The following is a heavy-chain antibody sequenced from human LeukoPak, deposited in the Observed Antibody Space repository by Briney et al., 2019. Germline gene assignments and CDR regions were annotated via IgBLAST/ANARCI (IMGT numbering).Heavy chain of an antibody. J-gene: IGHJ6*04. CDR1: GFPFSNSW. CDR2: IKKDGSGI. V-gene: IGHV3-7*03. Sequence: PGGSLRLSCAVSGFPFSNSWMYWVRQAPGKGLEGVANIKKDGSGISYVDSVKGRFIISRDNARNSLYLQMNSLRVGDTAVYFCAGGNSMDVWGKGTAVTVSS. CDR3: AGGNSMDV. D-gene: IGHD1/OR15-1a*01.